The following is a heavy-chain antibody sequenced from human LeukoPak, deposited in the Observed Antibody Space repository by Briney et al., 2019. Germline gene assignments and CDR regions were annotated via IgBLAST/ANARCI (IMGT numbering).Heavy chain of an antibody. D-gene: IGHD1-7*01. CDR2: IWYDGSNK. CDR1: GLTFSNYA. CDR3: AKDRGWNYEDYFGY. J-gene: IGHJ4*02. Sequence: QPGGSLRLSCAASGLTFSNYAMSWVRQAPGKGLEWVAVIWYDGSNKYYADSVKGRFTISRDNSKNTLYLQMNSLRAEDTAVYYCAKDRGWNYEDYFGYWGQGTLVTVSS. V-gene: IGHV3-33*06.